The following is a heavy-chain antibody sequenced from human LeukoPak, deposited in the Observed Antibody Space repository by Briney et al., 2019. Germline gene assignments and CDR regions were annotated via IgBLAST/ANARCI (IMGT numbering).Heavy chain of an antibody. CDR3: AREHCSSTSCYADY. D-gene: IGHD2-2*01. J-gene: IGHJ4*02. Sequence: PGGSLRLSCAASGFTFSSYEMNWVRQAPGKGLEWVSYISSSGSTIYYADSVKGRFTISRDNAKNLLYLQMNSLRAEDTAVYYCAREHCSSTSCYADYWGQGTLVTVSS. V-gene: IGHV3-48*03. CDR1: GFTFSSYE. CDR2: ISSSGSTI.